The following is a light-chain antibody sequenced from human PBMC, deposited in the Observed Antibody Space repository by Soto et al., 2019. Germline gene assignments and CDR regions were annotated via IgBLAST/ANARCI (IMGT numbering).Light chain of an antibody. CDR3: QQYKRYPMT. V-gene: IGKV1-16*02. CDR1: QGISNH. Sequence: DIQMTQSPSSLSASVGDRVTITCRASQGISNHLAWFQQKPGKAPKSLIYAASSVQSGVPSKFGGSGSGTDFTLTIISLQPEEFATYYCQQYKRYPMTFGQGTKVDIK. CDR2: AAS. J-gene: IGKJ1*01.